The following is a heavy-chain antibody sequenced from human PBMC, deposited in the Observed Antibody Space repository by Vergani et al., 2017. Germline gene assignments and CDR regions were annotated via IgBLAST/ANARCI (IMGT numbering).Heavy chain of an antibody. CDR2: ISVYSGDT. CDR3: ARGERTGAARY. D-gene: IGHD3-16*01. Sequence: QAQLVQSGAEVKKPGASVKVSCKASGYTFSSYGITWVRLAPGQGLEWMGWISVYSGDTSYSQKLQDRITMTTDTSTSTAYMDLRSLRSDDTAVYCCARGERTGAARYWGEGTLVTVSS. V-gene: IGHV1-18*01. J-gene: IGHJ4*02. CDR1: GYTFSSYG.